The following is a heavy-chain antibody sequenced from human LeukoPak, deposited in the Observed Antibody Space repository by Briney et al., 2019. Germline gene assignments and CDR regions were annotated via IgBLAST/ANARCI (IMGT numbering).Heavy chain of an antibody. CDR2: IRSSSSYI. CDR1: GFTFSCHR. Sequence: GGSLRLFCAASGFTFSCHRMNWVRQAPGKGVEWVSSIRSSSSYIYYEDSVKGRFTISRSNAKNSLYLQMNSLRAEDTAVYYCARGPGGAYSGSYYLAYWGQGTLVTVSS. V-gene: IGHV3-21*01. CDR3: ARGPGGAYSGSYYLAY. J-gene: IGHJ4*02. D-gene: IGHD1-26*01.